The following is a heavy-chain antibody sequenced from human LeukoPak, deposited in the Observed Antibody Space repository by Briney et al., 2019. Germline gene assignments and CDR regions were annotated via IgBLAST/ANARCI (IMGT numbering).Heavy chain of an antibody. CDR3: ARHPNDGYNGYYYYYMDV. CDR1: GGSISSYY. V-gene: IGHV4-4*09. Sequence: SETLSLTCTVSGGSISSYYWSWIRQPPGKGLEWIGYIYTSGSTNYNPSLKSRVTISVDTSKNQFSLKLSSVTAADTAVYYCARHPNDGYNGYYYYYMDVWGKGTTVTDSS. CDR2: IYTSGST. J-gene: IGHJ6*03. D-gene: IGHD5-24*01.